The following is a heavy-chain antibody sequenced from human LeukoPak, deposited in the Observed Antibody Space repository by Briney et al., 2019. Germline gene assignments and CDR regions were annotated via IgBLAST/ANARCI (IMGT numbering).Heavy chain of an antibody. Sequence: GGSLRLSCAASGITFSSYGMGWVRQAPGKGLEWVSSISGSGGSTYYADSMKGRFTISRDNSKNMLYLQMNSLRAEDTAVYYCARGPLVEVSVDNWFDPWGQGTLVTVSS. D-gene: IGHD2-8*02. J-gene: IGHJ5*02. CDR3: ARGPLVEVSVDNWFDP. V-gene: IGHV3-23*01. CDR1: GITFSSYG. CDR2: ISGSGGST.